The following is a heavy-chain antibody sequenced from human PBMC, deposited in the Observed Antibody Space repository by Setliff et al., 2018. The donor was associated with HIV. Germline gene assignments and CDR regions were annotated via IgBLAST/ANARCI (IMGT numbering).Heavy chain of an antibody. CDR3: ASEGGQGYSGSGSFYHRNFDL. D-gene: IGHD3-10*01. V-gene: IGHV4-34*01. CDR1: GGSLSGYY. J-gene: IGHJ2*01. Sequence: PSETLSLTCAVYGGSLSGYYWSWVRQSPGRGLEWIGEINQSGNTNFNPSLKSRLIISVDTSKSQFSLKLTSVTVADTALYYCASEGGQGYSGSGSFYHRNFDLWGRGTLVTVSS. CDR2: INQSGNT.